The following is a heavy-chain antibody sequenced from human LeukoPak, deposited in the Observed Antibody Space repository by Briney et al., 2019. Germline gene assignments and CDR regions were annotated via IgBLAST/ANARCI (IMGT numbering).Heavy chain of an antibody. CDR3: ARDLFGESPAKPFDC. CDR2: IYHRGTT. J-gene: IGHJ4*02. V-gene: IGHV4-30-2*01. CDR1: GGSIGIDDYY. D-gene: IGHD3-10*01. Sequence: ASQTLSLTCTVSGGSIGIDDYYWTWIRQPPGKGLEWIGYIYHRGTTYYNPSLESRVTISVDRSKNQFSLKLSSVTAADTAVYYCARDLFGESPAKPFDCWGQGTLVTVSS.